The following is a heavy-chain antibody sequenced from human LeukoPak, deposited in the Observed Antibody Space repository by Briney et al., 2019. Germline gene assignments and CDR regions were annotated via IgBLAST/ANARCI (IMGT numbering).Heavy chain of an antibody. J-gene: IGHJ4*02. CDR3: ARGPLAGSSGWSSQDY. CDR1: GYTFTGYY. D-gene: IGHD6-19*01. V-gene: IGHV1-46*01. CDR2: INPSGGST. Sequence: ASVKVSCKASGYTFTGYYMHWVRQAPGQGLEWMGIINPSGGSTSYAQKFQGRVTMTRDTSTSTVYMELSSLRSEDTAVYYCARGPLAGSSGWSSQDYWGQGTLVTVSS.